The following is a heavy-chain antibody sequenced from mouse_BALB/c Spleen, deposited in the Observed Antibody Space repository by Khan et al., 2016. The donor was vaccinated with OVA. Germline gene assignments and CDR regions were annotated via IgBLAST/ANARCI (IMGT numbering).Heavy chain of an antibody. V-gene: IGHV14-3*02. CDR2: IDPANGNT. D-gene: IGHD2-4*01. Sequence: VQLQQSGAELVKPGASVKLSCTASDFNIKDTYMHWVKQRPEQGLEWIGRIDPANGNTKYDPKFQGKATITVDTSSNTAYLHLTSLTTEDTDVCYCGSCDYVVGTWFAYWGQGTLLTGSA. CDR3: GSCDYVVGTWFAY. CDR1: DFNIKDTY. J-gene: IGHJ3*01.